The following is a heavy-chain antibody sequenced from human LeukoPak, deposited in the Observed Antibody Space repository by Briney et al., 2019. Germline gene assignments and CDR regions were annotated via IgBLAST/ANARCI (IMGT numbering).Heavy chain of an antibody. CDR1: GYTFTGYY. CDR3: ARRGYSSGWYLFDY. J-gene: IGHJ4*02. D-gene: IGHD6-19*01. V-gene: IGHV1-18*04. CDR2: ISAYNGNT. Sequence: GASVKVSCKASGYTFTGYYMHWVRQAPGQGLEWMGWISAYNGNTNYAQKLQGRVTMTTVTSTSTAYMELRSLRSDDTAVYYCARRGYSSGWYLFDYWGQGTLVTVSS.